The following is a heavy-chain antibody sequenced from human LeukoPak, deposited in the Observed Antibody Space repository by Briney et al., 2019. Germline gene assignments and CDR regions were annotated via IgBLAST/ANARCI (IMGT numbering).Heavy chain of an antibody. D-gene: IGHD1-26*01. CDR2: MYYSGSP. V-gene: IGHV4-39*07. CDR1: GGSISSNSYY. Sequence: SETLSLTCTVSGGSISSNSYYWGWIRQPPGKGLEWIGSMYYSGSPYYNPSLKSRVTISVDTSKNQFSLKLSSVTAADTAVYYCARGVELPYYFDYWGQGTLVTVSS. CDR3: ARGVELPYYFDY. J-gene: IGHJ4*02.